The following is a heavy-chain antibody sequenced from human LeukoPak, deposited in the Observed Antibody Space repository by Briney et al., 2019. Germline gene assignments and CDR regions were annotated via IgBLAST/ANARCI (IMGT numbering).Heavy chain of an antibody. D-gene: IGHD2-15*01. CDR1: GYTFTNYG. J-gene: IGHJ4*02. V-gene: IGHV1-18*01. CDR2: ISAYNGNT. Sequence: GASVKVSCKASGYTFTNYGISWVRQAPGQGLEWMGWISAYNGNTNYAQKLQGRVTMTTDTSTSTAYMELRSLRSDDTAVYYCARDRGVVVAATSDYWGQGTLVTVSS. CDR3: ARDRGVVVAATSDY.